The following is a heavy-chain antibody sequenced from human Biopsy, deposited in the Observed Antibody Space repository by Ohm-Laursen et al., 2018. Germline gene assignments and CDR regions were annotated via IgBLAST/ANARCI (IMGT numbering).Heavy chain of an antibody. CDR2: IIPIFGTA. Sequence: SSVKVSCKASGGSFSTYTISWVRQAPGQGLEWMGGIIPIFGTANHAQKFQGRVTITADESTGTAYMELSSLRSDDTAVYYCARDALGGGSYRFFYWGQGSLVTVSS. CDR3: ARDALGGGSYRFFY. V-gene: IGHV1-69*01. J-gene: IGHJ4*02. CDR1: GGSFSTYT. D-gene: IGHD1-26*01.